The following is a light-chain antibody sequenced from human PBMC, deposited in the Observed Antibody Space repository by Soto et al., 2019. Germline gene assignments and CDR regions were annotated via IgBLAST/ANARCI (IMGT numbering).Light chain of an antibody. J-gene: IGLJ1*01. CDR3: SSYTSTSTLV. Sequence: QSALTQPASVSGSPGQSITISCTGTSSDVGGYNYVSWYQQHPGKAPKFMIYDVTKRPSGVSDRFSGSKSGNTASLTISGLQAEDEADYYCSSYTSTSTLVFGTGTKLTVL. CDR2: DVT. CDR1: SSDVGGYNY. V-gene: IGLV2-14*01.